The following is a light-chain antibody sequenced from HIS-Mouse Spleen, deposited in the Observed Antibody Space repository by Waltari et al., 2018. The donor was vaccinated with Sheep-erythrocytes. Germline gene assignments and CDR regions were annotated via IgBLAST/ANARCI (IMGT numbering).Light chain of an antibody. Sequence: QSALTQPRSVSGSPGQSVTISCTGTSSDVGGYNSVYWYQQHPGKAPKLMIYDVSKRPSGVPDRFSGSKSGNTASLTISGLQAEDEADYYCCSYAGSYNHVFATGTKFTVL. V-gene: IGLV2-11*01. CDR2: DVS. CDR3: CSYAGSYNHV. J-gene: IGLJ1*01. CDR1: SSDVGGYNS.